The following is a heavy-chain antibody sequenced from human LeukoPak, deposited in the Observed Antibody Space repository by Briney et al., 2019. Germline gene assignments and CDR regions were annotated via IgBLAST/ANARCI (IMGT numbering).Heavy chain of an antibody. V-gene: IGHV3-30*18. CDR2: ISYDGSTK. D-gene: IGHD3-10*01. J-gene: IGHJ4*02. CDR1: GFTFSTYG. Sequence: GGSLRLSCAASGFTFSTYGMHWVRQAPGKGLEWVTLISYDGSTKYYSDSVKGRFTLSRDNSKNTLYLQMNSLRAEDTAVYYCAKLPSRGFGTTALARYYFDYWGQGTLVTVSS. CDR3: AKLPSRGFGTTALARYYFDY.